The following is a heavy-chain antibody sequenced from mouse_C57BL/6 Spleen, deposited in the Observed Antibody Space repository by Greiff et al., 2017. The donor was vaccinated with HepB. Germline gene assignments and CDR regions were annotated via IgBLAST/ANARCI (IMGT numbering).Heavy chain of an antibody. CDR1: GYTFTSYW. J-gene: IGHJ4*01. Sequence: VQLQQSGAELVKPGASVKLSCKASGYTFTSYWMQWVKQRPGQGLEWIGEIDPSDSYTNYNQKFKGKATLTVETSSSTAYMQLSSLTSEDSAVYYCAKRGTTYYAMDYWGQGTSVTVSS. V-gene: IGHV1-50*01. CDR2: IDPSDSYT. CDR3: AKRGTTYYAMDY. D-gene: IGHD2-14*01.